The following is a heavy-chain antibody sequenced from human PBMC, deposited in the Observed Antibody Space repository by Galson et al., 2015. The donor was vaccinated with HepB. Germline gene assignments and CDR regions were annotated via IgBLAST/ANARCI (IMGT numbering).Heavy chain of an antibody. CDR1: GGTFSSYA. CDR3: ARDTVAHGSGSLVPQHNWFDP. Sequence: SVKVSCKASGGTFSSYAISWVRQAPGQGLEWMGRIIPILGIANYAQKFQGRVTITADKSTSTAYMELSSLRSEDTAVYYCARDTVAHGSGSLVPQHNWFDPWGQGTLVTVSS. D-gene: IGHD3-10*01. V-gene: IGHV1-69*04. J-gene: IGHJ5*02. CDR2: IIPILGIA.